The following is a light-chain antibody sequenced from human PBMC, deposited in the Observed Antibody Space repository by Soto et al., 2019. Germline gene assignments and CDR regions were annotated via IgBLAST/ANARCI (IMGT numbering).Light chain of an antibody. CDR2: KAS. CDR3: QQYDSYSWT. Sequence: DIQMTQSPSTLSASVGDRVTITCRASQSVSCWLAWYQQKPGKAPNLLIYKASSLDSGVPARFSGSGAGTEFTLTISSLQPDDFATYYCQQYDSYSWTFGQGTKVEIK. CDR1: QSVSCW. V-gene: IGKV1-5*03. J-gene: IGKJ1*01.